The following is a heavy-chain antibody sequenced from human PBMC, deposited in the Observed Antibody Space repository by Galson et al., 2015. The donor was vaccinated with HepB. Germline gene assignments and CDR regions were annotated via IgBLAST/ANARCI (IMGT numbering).Heavy chain of an antibody. Sequence: SLRLSCAASGFTFSGSAIHWVRQASRKGLEWVGRIRSKASSHATAYTASLKGRFTISRDDSKNTAYLHMNSLKTEDTAVYYCARLGDLSGYSSLWGQGTLVTVSS. CDR3: ARLGDLSGYSSL. CDR2: IRSKASSHAT. V-gene: IGHV3-73*01. J-gene: IGHJ4*02. D-gene: IGHD6-19*01. CDR1: GFTFSGSA.